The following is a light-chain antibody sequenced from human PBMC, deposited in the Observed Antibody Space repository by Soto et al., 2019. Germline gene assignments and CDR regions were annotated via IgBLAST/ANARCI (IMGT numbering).Light chain of an antibody. V-gene: IGKV3-11*01. CDR3: QQRTNWIT. Sequence: EIVLTQSPAPLSLSPGERATLSCRASQNVRTYLAWYQQKPGQAPRLLISDASNRATGIPARFSGSGSGTDFTLTISSLEPEDFAVYYCQQRTNWITFGQGTRLEIK. CDR1: QNVRTY. J-gene: IGKJ5*01. CDR2: DAS.